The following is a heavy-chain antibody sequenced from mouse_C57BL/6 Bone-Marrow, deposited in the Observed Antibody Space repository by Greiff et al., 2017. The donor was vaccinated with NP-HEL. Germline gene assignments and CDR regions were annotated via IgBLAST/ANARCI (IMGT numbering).Heavy chain of an antibody. CDR3: ARHATTVVVDY. Sequence: QVQLKQSGAELARPGASVKLSCKASGYTFTSYGISWVKQRTGQGLEWIGEIYPRSGNTYYNEKFKGKATLTADKSSSTAYMELRILTSEDSAVYFCARHATTVVVDYWGQGTTLTVSS. D-gene: IGHD1-1*01. CDR1: GYTFTSYG. J-gene: IGHJ2*01. CDR2: IYPRSGNT. V-gene: IGHV1-81*01.